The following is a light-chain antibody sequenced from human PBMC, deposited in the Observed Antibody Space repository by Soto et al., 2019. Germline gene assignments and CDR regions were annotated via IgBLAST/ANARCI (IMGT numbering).Light chain of an antibody. CDR3: AAWDGSLNGWV. Sequence: QSVLTQAPSASGTPGQRVTISCSGSSSNIGSNTVSWYQQVPGTAPKLLIYSNDQLPSGVPDRFSGSKSGTSASLAIGGLQSEDDADSYCAAWDGSLNGWVFGGGTKVTVL. J-gene: IGLJ2*01. V-gene: IGLV1-44*01. CDR2: SND. CDR1: SSNIGSNT.